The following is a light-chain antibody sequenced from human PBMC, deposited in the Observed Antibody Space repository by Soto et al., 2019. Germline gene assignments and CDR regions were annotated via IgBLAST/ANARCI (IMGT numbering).Light chain of an antibody. V-gene: IGLV2-14*03. CDR3: NSYTISSSV. CDR1: NSDIGAHNT. CDR2: AVS. Sequence: QSALTQPASVSGSPGQSITISCTGTNSDIGAHNTVSWYQQYPGKAPKLVIYAVSGRPSGVSNRFSGSKSGNTASLTISGLQAEDEADYYYNSYTISSSVFGGGTKLTVL. J-gene: IGLJ2*01.